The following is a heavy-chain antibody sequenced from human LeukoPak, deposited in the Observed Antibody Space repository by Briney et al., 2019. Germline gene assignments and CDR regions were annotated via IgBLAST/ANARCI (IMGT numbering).Heavy chain of an antibody. V-gene: IGHV4-34*01. CDR1: GGSFSGYY. CDR2: INHSGST. CDR3: ARANGGNPDY. Sequence: PSETLSLTCAVYGGSFSGYYWSWIRPPPGKGLEWIGEINHSGSTNYNPSLKSRVTISVDTSKNQFSLKLSSVTAADTAVYYCARANGGNPDYWGQGTLVTVSS. D-gene: IGHD4-23*01. J-gene: IGHJ4*02.